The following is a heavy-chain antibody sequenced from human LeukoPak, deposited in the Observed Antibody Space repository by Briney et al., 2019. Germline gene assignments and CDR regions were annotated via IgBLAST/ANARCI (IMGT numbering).Heavy chain of an antibody. CDR1: GGTFSSYA. V-gene: IGHV1-69*13. Sequence: SVKVSCKASGGTFSSYAISWVRQAPGQGLEWMGGIIPIFGTANYAQKFQGRVTITADESTSTAYMELSSLRSEDTAVYYCASPSEDYVWGSYRWYYFDYWGQGTLVTVSS. D-gene: IGHD3-16*02. CDR2: IIPIFGTA. J-gene: IGHJ4*02. CDR3: ASPSEDYVWGSYRWYYFDY.